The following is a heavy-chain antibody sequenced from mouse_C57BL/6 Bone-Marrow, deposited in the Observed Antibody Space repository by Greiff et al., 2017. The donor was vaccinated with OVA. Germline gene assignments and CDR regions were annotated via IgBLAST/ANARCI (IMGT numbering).Heavy chain of an antibody. CDR3: TRGYYFDY. CDR2: IDPTNDYT. J-gene: IGHJ2*01. CDR1: GYTFPSYT. Sequence: VMLVESGAELARPGASVKMSCKASGYTFPSYTIHWVKQRPGQGLEWIGYIDPTNDYTNYNQKFKGKATLTADKSSSTAYMQLSSLTSEDSAVYYCTRGYYFDYWGQGTTLTVSS. V-gene: IGHV1-4*01.